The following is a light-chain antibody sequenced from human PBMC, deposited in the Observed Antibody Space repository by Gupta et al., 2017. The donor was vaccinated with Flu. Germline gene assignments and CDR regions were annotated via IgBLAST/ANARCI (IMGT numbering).Light chain of an antibody. J-gene: IGKJ2*03. CDR2: AAS. V-gene: IGKV1-39*01. CDR3: QQSDNHPSGS. CDR1: QSISSY. Sequence: DIQMTQSPSSLSASVGDRVTITCRASQSISSYLNWYQQKPGKAPKLLIYAASSWQSGVPSRFSGSGSGTDFTLTISRRQPEDFATYYCQQSDNHPSGSFGQGTKLEIK.